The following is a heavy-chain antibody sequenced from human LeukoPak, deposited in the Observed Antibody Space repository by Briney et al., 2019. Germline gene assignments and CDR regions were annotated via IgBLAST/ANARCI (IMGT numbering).Heavy chain of an antibody. J-gene: IGHJ4*02. CDR3: ARFRNDSYGYPDLVY. V-gene: IGHV4-59*01. CDR2: IYYSGST. D-gene: IGHD5-18*01. CDR1: GGSISSTY. Sequence: SETLSLTCPVSGGSISSTYWSWIRQPPGKGLEWIGYIYYSGSTNYNPSLKSRVTISVDTSKNQFSLKLSSVTAADTAVYYGARFRNDSYGYPDLVYWGQGTLVTVSS.